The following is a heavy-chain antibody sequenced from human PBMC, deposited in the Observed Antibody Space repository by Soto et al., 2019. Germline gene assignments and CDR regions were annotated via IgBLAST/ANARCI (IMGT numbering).Heavy chain of an antibody. J-gene: IGHJ5*02. D-gene: IGHD6-19*01. CDR1: GGSISSYY. Sequence: QVQLQESGPGLVKPSETLSLTCTVSGGSISSYYWSWIRQPPGKGLEWIGYIYYSGSTNYNPSLMSRVTISVDTSKNQFSLKLSSVTAADTAVYYCARYSSGWDNWFDPWGQGTLVTVSS. CDR2: IYYSGST. V-gene: IGHV4-59*01. CDR3: ARYSSGWDNWFDP.